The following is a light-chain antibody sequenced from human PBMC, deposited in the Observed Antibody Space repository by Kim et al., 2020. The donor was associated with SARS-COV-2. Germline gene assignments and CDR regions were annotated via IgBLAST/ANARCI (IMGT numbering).Light chain of an antibody. CDR1: QSVLYSSNNKNY. J-gene: IGKJ5*01. V-gene: IGKV4-1*01. CDR2: WAS. CDR3: QKYYSTPRT. Sequence: DIVMTQSPDYLAVSLGERATINCKSSQSVLYSSNNKNYLAWYQQKPGQPPKLLIYWASTRESGVPDRFSGSGSGTDFTLTISSLQAEDVAVYYCQKYYSTPRTFDQATRLEIK.